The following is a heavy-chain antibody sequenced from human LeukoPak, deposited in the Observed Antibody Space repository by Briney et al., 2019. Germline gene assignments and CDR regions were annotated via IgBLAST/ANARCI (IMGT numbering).Heavy chain of an antibody. CDR2: ISSSSSYV. Sequence: PGGSLRLSCAASGFTFSDFGMNWVRQAPGRGLEWVSSISSSSSYVYYADSVKGRFIISRDNAKNSLYLQVNSLRAEDTAVYYCARSTGSGSYATDYWGQGTLVTVSS. D-gene: IGHD3-10*01. CDR1: GFTFSDFG. J-gene: IGHJ4*02. CDR3: ARSTGSGSYATDY. V-gene: IGHV3-21*06.